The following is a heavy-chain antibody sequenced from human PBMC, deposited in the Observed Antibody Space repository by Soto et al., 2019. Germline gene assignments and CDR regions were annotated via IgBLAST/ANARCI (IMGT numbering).Heavy chain of an antibody. CDR2: IYHSGST. J-gene: IGHJ6*02. V-gene: IGHV4-30-2*01. CDR1: GGSISSGGYS. CDR3: ARDLRGGCYGMDV. D-gene: IGHD3-10*01. Sequence: PSETLSLTCAVSGGSISSGGYSWSWIRQPPGKGLEWIGYIYHSGSTYYNPSLKSRVTISVDRSKNQFSLKLSSVTAADTAVYYCARDLRGGCYGMDVWGQGTTVTVSS.